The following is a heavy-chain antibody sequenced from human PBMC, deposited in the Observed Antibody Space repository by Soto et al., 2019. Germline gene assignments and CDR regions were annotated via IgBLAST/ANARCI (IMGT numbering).Heavy chain of an antibody. D-gene: IGHD1-1*01. CDR1: GFTFSSYG. CDR3: AKGPSNWKYYFDY. V-gene: IGHV3-30*18. J-gene: IGHJ4*02. CDR2: ISYDGSNK. Sequence: SLRLSCAASGFTFSSYGMHWVRQAPGKGLEWVAVISYDGSNKYYADSVKGRFTISRDNSKNTLYLQMNSLRAEDTAVYYCAKGPSNWKYYFDYWGQGTLVTAPQ.